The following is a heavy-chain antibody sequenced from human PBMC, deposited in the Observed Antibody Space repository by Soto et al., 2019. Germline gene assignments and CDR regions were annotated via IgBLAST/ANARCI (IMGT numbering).Heavy chain of an antibody. CDR2: ISYSGNKK. V-gene: IGHV3-30*18. CDR1: GFIFRTYG. D-gene: IGHD6-19*01. Sequence: QMQLVESGGNVVQPGRSLRLSCAASGFIFRTYGMHWVRQAPGKGLEWVAVISYSGNKKAYADSVKGRFAISRDNSNNTLYLQIDSLTAADTAVYYCAKGPFIPVAGTPPGAFDMWGQGTMVTVSS. J-gene: IGHJ3*02. CDR3: AKGPFIPVAGTPPGAFDM.